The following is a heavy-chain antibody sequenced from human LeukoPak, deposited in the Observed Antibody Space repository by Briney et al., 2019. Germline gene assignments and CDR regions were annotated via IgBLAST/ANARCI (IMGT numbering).Heavy chain of an antibody. CDR3: AREDNGDYYVDY. D-gene: IGHD4-17*01. Sequence: GGSLRLSCAASGFTFSSYWMHWVRQAPGKGLVWVSRVKSDGSSTNYADSVKGRFTISRDNAKNTLYLQMNSLRAEDTAVYYCAREDNGDYYVDYWGQGTLVTVSS. CDR2: VKSDGSST. V-gene: IGHV3-74*01. J-gene: IGHJ4*02. CDR1: GFTFSSYW.